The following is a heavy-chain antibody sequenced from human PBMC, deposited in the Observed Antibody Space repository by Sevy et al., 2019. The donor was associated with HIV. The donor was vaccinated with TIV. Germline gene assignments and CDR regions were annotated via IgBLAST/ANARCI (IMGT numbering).Heavy chain of an antibody. CDR1: GFTFSTYS. Sequence: GESLRLSCAASGFTFSTYSMNWVRQAPGKGLEWVSSISSSSTYIYYADSVKGRLTISRDNAKNSLYLQMNSLRAEDTAVYYCARDLCTGGVCPRWGYYYYGMDVWGQGTTVTVSS. CDR2: ISSSSTYI. V-gene: IGHV3-21*01. J-gene: IGHJ6*02. D-gene: IGHD2-8*02. CDR3: ARDLCTGGVCPRWGYYYYGMDV.